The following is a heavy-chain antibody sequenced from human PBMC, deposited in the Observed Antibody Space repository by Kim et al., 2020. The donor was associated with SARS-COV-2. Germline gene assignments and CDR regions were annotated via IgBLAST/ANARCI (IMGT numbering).Heavy chain of an antibody. D-gene: IGHD3-22*01. CDR1: GFTFSSYA. CDR2: ISGSGGST. Sequence: GGSLRLSCAASGFTFSSYAMSWVRQAPGKGLEWVSAISGSGGSTYYADSVKGRFTISRDNSKNTLYLQMNSLRAEDTAVYYCAKGDGSGYYGTGFDPWGQGTLVTVSS. J-gene: IGHJ5*02. CDR3: AKGDGSGYYGTGFDP. V-gene: IGHV3-23*01.